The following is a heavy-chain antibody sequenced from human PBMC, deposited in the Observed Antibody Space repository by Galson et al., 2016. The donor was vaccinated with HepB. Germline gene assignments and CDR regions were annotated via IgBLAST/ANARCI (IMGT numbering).Heavy chain of an antibody. V-gene: IGHV1-69*08. CDR3: ARESERGPGSGWCWFHP. CDR2: IIPFLGAT. D-gene: IGHD6-13*01. Sequence: SVKVSCKASGGTFNTFNINWVRQAPGQGLDWMGRIIPFLGATNCAQMFQGRVTFTVDRSTDTAYMELTSLTSDDTALYYCARESERGPGSGWCWFHPWGQGTLVTVSS. J-gene: IGHJ5*02. CDR1: GGTFNTFN.